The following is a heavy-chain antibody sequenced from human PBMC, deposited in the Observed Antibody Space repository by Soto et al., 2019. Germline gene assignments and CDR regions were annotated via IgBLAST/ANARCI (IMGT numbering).Heavy chain of an antibody. V-gene: IGHV3-30*18. J-gene: IGHJ6*02. CDR1: GFTFTSYG. Sequence: QVQVVESGGGVVQPGRFLRLSCGASGFTFTSYGMHWVRQAPGKGLEWVAVISYDGGDKYYADSVKGRFTISRDNSKNTLYLQMNSLRAEDTAVYYCAKASGYCSSSTCSRLIYYYYGMDVWGQGTTVTVSS. CDR2: ISYDGGDK. D-gene: IGHD2-2*01. CDR3: AKASGYCSSSTCSRLIYYYYGMDV.